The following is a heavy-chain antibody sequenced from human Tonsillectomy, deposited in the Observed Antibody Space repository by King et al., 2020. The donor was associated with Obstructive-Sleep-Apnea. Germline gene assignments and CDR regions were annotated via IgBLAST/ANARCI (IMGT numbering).Heavy chain of an antibody. D-gene: IGHD3-10*01. CDR2: IKSKIDGGTT. V-gene: IGHV3-15*01. J-gene: IGHJ3*01. Sequence: VQLVESGGGLVKPGGSLRLSCAASGFTFGNAWMSWVRQAPGKGLEWVGRIKSKIDGGTTDYPAPVKGRFTISRDDSKNTLYLQMNSLKTEDTAVYCCTTDAPDYYGSGSSSDAFDLWGQGTMVTVSS. CDR3: TTDAPDYYGSGSSSDAFDL. CDR1: GFTFGNAW.